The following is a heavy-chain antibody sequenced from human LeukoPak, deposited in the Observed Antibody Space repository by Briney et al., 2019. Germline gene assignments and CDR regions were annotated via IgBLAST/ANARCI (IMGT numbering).Heavy chain of an antibody. D-gene: IGHD1-26*01. CDR3: ARDWDLYSGSYPGWSDAFDI. J-gene: IGHJ3*02. CDR2: ISNSGAYI. V-gene: IGHV3-21*01. CDR1: GFTFRSYT. Sequence: PGGSLRLSCAASGFTFRSYTMNWVRQAPGKGLEWVSSISNSGAYIYTADSLKGRFTISRDNARNSLYLQMNSLRAEDTALYYCARDWDLYSGSYPGWSDAFDIWGQGTMVTVSS.